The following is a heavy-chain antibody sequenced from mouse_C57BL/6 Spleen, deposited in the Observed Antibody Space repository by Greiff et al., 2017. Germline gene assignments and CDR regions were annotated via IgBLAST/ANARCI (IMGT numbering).Heavy chain of an antibody. V-gene: IGHV5-2*01. CDR2: INSDGGST. CDR1: EYEFPSHD. J-gene: IGHJ1*03. D-gene: IGHD1-1*01. Sequence: EVKVVESGGGLVQPGESLKLSCESNEYEFPSHDMSWVRKTPEKRLELVAAINSDGGSTYYPDTMERRFIISRDNTKKTLYLQMSSLRSEDTALYYCARHAPGYYGSSGYFDVWGTGTTVTVSS. CDR3: ARHAPGYYGSSGYFDV.